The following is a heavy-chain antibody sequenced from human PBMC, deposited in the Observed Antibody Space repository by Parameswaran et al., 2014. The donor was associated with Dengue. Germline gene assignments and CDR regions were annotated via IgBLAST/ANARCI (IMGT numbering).Heavy chain of an antibody. CDR2: IKQDGSEK. J-gene: IGHJ6*02. CDR3: ARDRGGSGYGMDV. CDR1: GFTFSSYW. Sequence: QAGSRLKISCAASGFTFSSYWMSWVRQAPGKGLEWVANIKQDGSEKYYVDSVKGRFTISRDNAKNSLYLQMNSLRAEDTAVYYCARDRGGSGYGMDVWGQGTTVTVSS. V-gene: IGHV3-7*01. D-gene: IGHD3-10*01.